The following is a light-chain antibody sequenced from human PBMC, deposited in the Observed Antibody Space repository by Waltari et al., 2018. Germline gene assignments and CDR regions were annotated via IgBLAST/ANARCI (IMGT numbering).Light chain of an antibody. J-gene: IGKJ1*01. V-gene: IGKV3-20*01. CDR1: QSISGSY. CDR2: GAS. CDR3: QQYAGSPET. Sequence: EIVLTQSPGTLSLSPGERATPSCRASQSISGSYLAWYQHKPGQTPRLLIYGASSRATGIPDRFSGSGSGTDFTLTINRLEPEDFAVYYCQQYAGSPETFGQGTKVEIK.